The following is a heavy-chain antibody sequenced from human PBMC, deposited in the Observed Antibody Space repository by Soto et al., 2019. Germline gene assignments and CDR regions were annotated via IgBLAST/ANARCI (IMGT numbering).Heavy chain of an antibody. V-gene: IGHV1-18*01. J-gene: IGHJ5*02. CDR3: ARGGPLWFGQPSPHFVDP. Sequence: ASVKVSCKASGYTFTSYGISWVRQAPGQGLEWMGWISAYNGNTNYAQKLQGRVTMTTDTSTSTAYMELRSLRSDDTAVYYCARGGPLWFGQPSPHFVDPWGVGALLSVSS. D-gene: IGHD3-10*01. CDR1: GYTFTSYG. CDR2: ISAYNGNT.